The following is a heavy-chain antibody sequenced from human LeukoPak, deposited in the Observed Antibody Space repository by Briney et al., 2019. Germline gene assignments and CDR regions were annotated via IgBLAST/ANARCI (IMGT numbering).Heavy chain of an antibody. D-gene: IGHD3-10*01. J-gene: IGHJ4*02. Sequence: SETLFLTCSVSGGSISSYYWSWIRQPPARGLGRIGYIYYSGNTNYNPSLKSRVTISVDASKNQFSLRLSSVTAADTAVYYCARARSGWFGEFLHCGQGTLVTASS. CDR3: ARARSGWFGEFLH. CDR2: IYYSGNT. V-gene: IGHV4-59*13. CDR1: GGSISSYY.